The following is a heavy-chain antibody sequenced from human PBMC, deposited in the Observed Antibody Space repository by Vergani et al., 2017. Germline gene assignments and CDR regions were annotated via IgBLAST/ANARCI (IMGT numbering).Heavy chain of an antibody. Sequence: VQLLESGGGLVQPGGSLRLSCAASGFTFRSYAMSWVRQAPGKGLEWVSAISGSVGSTYYADSVKGRFTISRDNSKNTLCLQMNSLRTEDTAVYYCARIPLYSSSSSYFDYWGERRLVTFSS. CDR1: GFTFRSYA. D-gene: IGHD6-13*01. J-gene: IGHJ4*02. CDR2: ISGSVGST. CDR3: ARIPLYSSSSSYFDY. V-gene: IGHV3-23*01.